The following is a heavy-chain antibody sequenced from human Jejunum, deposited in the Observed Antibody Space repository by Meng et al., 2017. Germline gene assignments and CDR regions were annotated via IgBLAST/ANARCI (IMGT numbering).Heavy chain of an antibody. CDR3: ARERLIGVTGYFDY. CDR2: IGNGGGRTI. J-gene: IGHJ4*02. CDR1: GFIFSSFE. V-gene: IGHV3-48*03. D-gene: IGHD2-21*01. Sequence: GESLKISCEVSGFIFSSFEMNWVRQAPGKELEWISYIGNGGGRTIYYADSVKGRFTISRDNAKNSLYLQMDSLRAEDTAVYYCARERLIGVTGYFDYWGQGTQVTVSS.